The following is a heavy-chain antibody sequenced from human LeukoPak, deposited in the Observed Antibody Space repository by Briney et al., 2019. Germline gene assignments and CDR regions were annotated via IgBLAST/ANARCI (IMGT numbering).Heavy chain of an antibody. D-gene: IGHD3-22*01. CDR3: SKDLTSGFYLGTFDS. V-gene: IGHV3-30*18. Sequence: PGRSLRLSCAASGFTFRSYGMHWVRQPPGKGLEWVAVMSNDGSKKFYGDSVKGRFTISRDSSKNTLYLEMNSLRPEDTAVYYCSKDLTSGFYLGTFDSWGQGTLVTVSS. CDR1: GFTFRSYG. CDR2: MSNDGSKK. J-gene: IGHJ4*02.